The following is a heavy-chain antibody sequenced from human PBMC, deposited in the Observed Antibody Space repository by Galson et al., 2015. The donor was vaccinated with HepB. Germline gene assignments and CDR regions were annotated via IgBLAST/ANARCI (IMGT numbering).Heavy chain of an antibody. D-gene: IGHD3-3*01. CDR2: ISHDGRNV. V-gene: IGHV3-30*04. J-gene: IGHJ5*02. CDR1: GFTFSSYP. Sequence: SLRLSCAASGFTFSSYPMHWVRQAPGRGLEWVALISHDGRNVHYAESVKGRFTISRDNSKNTLYLQMNSLRAEDTAVYYCAREGLEWLSNGDPWGQGTLVTVSS. CDR3: AREGLEWLSNGDP.